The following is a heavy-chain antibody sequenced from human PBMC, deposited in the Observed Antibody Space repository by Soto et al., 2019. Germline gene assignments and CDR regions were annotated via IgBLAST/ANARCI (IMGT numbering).Heavy chain of an antibody. CDR3: AKDTGYCSSTSCSHRGYIDV. D-gene: IGHD2-2*01. CDR1: GFTFDDYA. V-gene: IGHV3-9*01. Sequence: EVQLVESGGGLAQPGRSLRLSCAASGFTFDDYAMHWVRQAPGKGLEWVSGISWNSGDIGYAESVKGRFTISRDNAKNSLYLQMHSLRAEDTAIYYCAKDTGYCSSTSCSHRGYIDVWGKGTTVTVTS. CDR2: ISWNSGDI. J-gene: IGHJ6*03.